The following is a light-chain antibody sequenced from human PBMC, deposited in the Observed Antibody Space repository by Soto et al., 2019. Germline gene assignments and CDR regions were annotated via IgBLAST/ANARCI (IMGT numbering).Light chain of an antibody. CDR1: SSDVGAYNY. J-gene: IGLJ1*01. CDR3: CSYTTSSTYV. Sequence: QSVLTQAASVSGSPGQSIAISCTGTSSDVGAYNYVSWYQQHPGKAPKLMIYDVNNRPSGVSNRFSGSKSGNTASLTISGLQAEDEADYYCCSYTTSSTYVFGTGTKVTV. V-gene: IGLV2-14*03. CDR2: DVN.